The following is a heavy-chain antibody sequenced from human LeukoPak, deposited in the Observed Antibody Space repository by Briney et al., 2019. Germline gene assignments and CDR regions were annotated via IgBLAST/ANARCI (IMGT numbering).Heavy chain of an antibody. CDR1: GFTFSSYS. V-gene: IGHV3-21*01. CDR2: ISSSSSYI. Sequence: PGGSPRLSCAASGFTFSSYSMNWVRQAPGKGLEWVSSISSSSSYIYYADSVKGRFTISRDNAKNSLYLQMNSLRAEDTAVYYCARRFGELIRCFDYWGQGTLVTVSS. D-gene: IGHD3-10*01. CDR3: ARRFGELIRCFDY. J-gene: IGHJ4*02.